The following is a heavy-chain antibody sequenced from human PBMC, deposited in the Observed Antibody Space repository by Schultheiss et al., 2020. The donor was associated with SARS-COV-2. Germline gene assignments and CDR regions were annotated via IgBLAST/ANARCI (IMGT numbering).Heavy chain of an antibody. CDR1: GGSFSGYY. Sequence: SETLSLTCAVYGGSFSGYYWSWIRQPPGKGLEWIGEINHSGSTNYNPSLKSRVTISVDTSKNQFSLKLSSVTAADTAVYYCARDRATPPKKEQYQLPQGAFDIWGQGTMVTVSS. CDR3: ARDRATPPKKEQYQLPQGAFDI. J-gene: IGHJ3*02. D-gene: IGHD2-2*01. V-gene: IGHV4-34*01. CDR2: INHSGST.